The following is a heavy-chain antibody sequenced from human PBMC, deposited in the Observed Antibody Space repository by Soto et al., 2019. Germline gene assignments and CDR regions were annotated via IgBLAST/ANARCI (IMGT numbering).Heavy chain of an antibody. CDR3: AREFGGSGSYYNVSVDYYYGRDV. V-gene: IGHV4-34*01. CDR2: INHSGST. D-gene: IGHD3-10*01. CDR1: GGSFSGYY. Sequence: SETLSLTCAVYGGSFSGYYWNWIRQPPGKGLEWIGEINHSGSTNYNPSLKSRVTISVDTSKNQFSLKLSSVTAADTAVYYCAREFGGSGSYYNVSVDYYYGRDVWGQGTTVT. J-gene: IGHJ6*02.